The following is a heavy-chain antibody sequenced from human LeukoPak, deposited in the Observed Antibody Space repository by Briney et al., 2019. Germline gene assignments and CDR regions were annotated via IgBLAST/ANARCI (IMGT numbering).Heavy chain of an antibody. V-gene: IGHV1-2*06. CDR3: AKLGIGSTTRAWFDP. Sequence: GASVKVSCKASGYTFTAYYIHWLRQAPGQGLEWMGRINPNSGDTNYAQKFQGSVTLTRDTSINTAYMELSRLRSDDTAVYYCAKLGIGSTTRAWFDPWGQGTLVTVSS. CDR1: GYTFTAYY. CDR2: INPNSGDT. J-gene: IGHJ5*02. D-gene: IGHD1-26*01.